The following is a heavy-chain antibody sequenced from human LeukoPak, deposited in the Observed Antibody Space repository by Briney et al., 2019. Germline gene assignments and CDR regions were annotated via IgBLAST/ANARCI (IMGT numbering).Heavy chain of an antibody. Sequence: ASVKVSCKASGGTFSSYAISWVRQAPGQGLEWMGGIIPIFGTANYAQKFQGRVTITTDESTSTAYMELSSLRSEDTAVYYCARGDLVEATSWFDPWGQGTLVTVSS. J-gene: IGHJ5*02. V-gene: IGHV1-69*05. CDR2: IIPIFGTA. CDR1: GGTFSSYA. CDR3: ARGDLVEATSWFDP. D-gene: IGHD1-26*01.